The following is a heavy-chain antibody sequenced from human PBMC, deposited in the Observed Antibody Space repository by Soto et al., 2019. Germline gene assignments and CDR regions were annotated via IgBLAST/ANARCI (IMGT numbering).Heavy chain of an antibody. J-gene: IGHJ5*02. V-gene: IGHV6-1*01. Sequence: PSQSLSLTCAISGDIVSSNSAAWHWISHSPSRVLEWLGRTYYRSKWYNDYSVSVKSRITINPDTSKNQFSLQLNSVTPEDTAVYYCARVGVSGWLRGEPNWFDPWGQGTLVTVSS. D-gene: IGHD6-19*01. CDR2: TYYRSKWYN. CDR3: ARVGVSGWLRGEPNWFDP. CDR1: GDIVSSNSAA.